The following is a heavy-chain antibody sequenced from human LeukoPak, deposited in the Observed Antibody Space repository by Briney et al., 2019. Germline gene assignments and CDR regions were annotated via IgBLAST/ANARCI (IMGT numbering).Heavy chain of an antibody. Sequence: PSETLSLSCTVSGGSITIYYWSWIRQPPGKGLEWIGYIYYSGSTNYNPSLKSRVNISVDTSKNQFSLKLSSVTAADTAVYYCARSIPSAVDIWGQGTMVTVSS. V-gene: IGHV4-59*08. D-gene: IGHD2-21*01. CDR2: IYYSGST. J-gene: IGHJ3*02. CDR3: ARSIPSAVDI. CDR1: GGSITIYY.